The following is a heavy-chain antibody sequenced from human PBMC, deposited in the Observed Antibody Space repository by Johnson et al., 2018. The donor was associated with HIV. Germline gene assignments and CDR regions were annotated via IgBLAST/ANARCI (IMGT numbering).Heavy chain of an antibody. D-gene: IGHD3-16*01. CDR3: ARPPGGGRCGSDAFDI. Sequence: HVQLVESGGGVVQPGRSLRLSCAASGFTFSSYAMHWVRQAPGNGLEWVAVISYDGSNKYYADSVKGRFTISRDNAKNTLYLQMNSLRAEDTAVYYCARPPGGGRCGSDAFDIWGQGTMVTVSS. V-gene: IGHV3-30*04. CDR1: GFTFSSYA. J-gene: IGHJ3*02. CDR2: ISYDGSNK.